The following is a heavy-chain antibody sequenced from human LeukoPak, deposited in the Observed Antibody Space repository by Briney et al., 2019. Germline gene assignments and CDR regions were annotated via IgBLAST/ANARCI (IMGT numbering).Heavy chain of an antibody. CDR2: TSSSSSYI. V-gene: IGHV3-21*01. J-gene: IGHJ4*02. D-gene: IGHD2-15*01. Sequence: GGSLRLSCAASGFTFSSYSMNWVRQAPGKGPEWVSSTSSSSSYIYYADSVKGRFTISRDNAKNSLYLQMNSLRAEDTAVYYCARSPPLVVVAAHNYFDYWGQGTLVTVSS. CDR1: GFTFSSYS. CDR3: ARSPPLVVVAAHNYFDY.